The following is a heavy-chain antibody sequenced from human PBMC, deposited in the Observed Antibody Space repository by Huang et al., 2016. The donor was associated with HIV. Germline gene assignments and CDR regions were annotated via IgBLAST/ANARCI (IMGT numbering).Heavy chain of an antibody. D-gene: IGHD3-22*01. CDR3: ARDPGGSGYFWYLDL. CDR1: GYTFTAHY. J-gene: IGHJ2*01. Sequence: QVQLVQSGAAVKKPGASMKVSCRASGYTFTAHYLHWVRPAPGQGPEWMGWINPNRVCRNDAQSFQGRITMTRDTSINTVYMELRSLRSDDTAVYYCARDPGGSGYFWYLDLWGRGTPVIVSS. V-gene: IGHV1-2*02. CDR2: INPNRVCR.